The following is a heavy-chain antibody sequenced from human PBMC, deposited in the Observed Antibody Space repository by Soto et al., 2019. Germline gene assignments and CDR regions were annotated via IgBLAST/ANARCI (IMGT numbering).Heavy chain of an antibody. Sequence: SETLSLTCAVYGGSFSGYYWSWIRQPPGKGLEWIGEINHSGGTNYNPSLKSRVTISVDTSKNQFSLKLSSVTAADTAVYYCARPGFSYYYYYGMDVWGQGTTVTVSS. J-gene: IGHJ6*02. CDR2: INHSGGT. CDR1: GGSFSGYY. CDR3: ARPGFSYYYYYGMDV. V-gene: IGHV4-34*01.